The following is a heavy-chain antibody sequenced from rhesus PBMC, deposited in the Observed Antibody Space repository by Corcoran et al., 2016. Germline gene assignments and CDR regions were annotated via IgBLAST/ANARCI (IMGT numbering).Heavy chain of an antibody. J-gene: IGHJ4*01. CDR1: GGSISSSY. Sequence: QLQLQESGPGLVKPSETLSVTCAVSGGSISSSYWSWIRQAPGKGLEGIGYIYGSGSSTNYNPSLKSRVTLSVDTSKNQFSLKLSSVTAADTAVYYCVRLLSYYYASFDYWGQGVLVTVSS. CDR3: VRLLSYYYASFDY. D-gene: IGHD3-16*01. V-gene: IGHV4-169*01. CDR2: IYGSGSST.